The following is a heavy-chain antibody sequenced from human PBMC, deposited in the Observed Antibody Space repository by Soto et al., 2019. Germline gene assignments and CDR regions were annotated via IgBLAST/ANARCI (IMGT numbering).Heavy chain of an antibody. J-gene: IGHJ4*02. V-gene: IGHV1-3*01. CDR2: INGVNGNT. CDR1: GYTFRAYS. Sequence: QVQVVQSGAGVNKPGASVKVSCKASGYTFRAYSMNWVRQAPGQRLEWMGWINGVNGNTEYSQTFQGRVTITRDTSASIAYMELISLRPEDTAVYYCARGSNAGLAYWGQGTLVTVSS. CDR3: ARGSNAGLAY. D-gene: IGHD4-4*01.